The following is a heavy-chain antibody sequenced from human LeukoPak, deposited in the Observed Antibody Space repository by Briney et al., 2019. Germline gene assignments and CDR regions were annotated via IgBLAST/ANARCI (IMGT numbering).Heavy chain of an antibody. CDR1: GYSISSGYY. D-gene: IGHD3-10*01. V-gene: IGHV4-38-2*02. CDR2: IYHSGRT. CDR3: AKSNGYGLVDI. Sequence: SETLSLTCTVSGYSISSGYYWGWIRQPPGKGLEWIGSIYHSGRTFYNPSLKSRVTISVDTSKNQFSLKLNSVTAADTAVYYCAKSNGYGLVDIWGQGTMVTVSS. J-gene: IGHJ3*02.